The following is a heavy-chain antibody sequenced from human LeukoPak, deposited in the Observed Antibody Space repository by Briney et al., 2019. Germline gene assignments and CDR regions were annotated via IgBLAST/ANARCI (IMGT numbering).Heavy chain of an antibody. J-gene: IGHJ4*02. CDR1: GFTLSSYA. D-gene: IGHD3-10*01. CDR3: AKDRDYYLVGFFDY. Sequence: GGSLRLSCAASGFTLSSYAMSWVRQAPGKGLGWVSAISGSGVTTYYADSVKGRFTISRDNSKNTLYLQMNSLRAEDTALYYCAKDRDYYLVGFFDYWGQGTLVTVSS. CDR2: ISGSGVTT. V-gene: IGHV3-23*01.